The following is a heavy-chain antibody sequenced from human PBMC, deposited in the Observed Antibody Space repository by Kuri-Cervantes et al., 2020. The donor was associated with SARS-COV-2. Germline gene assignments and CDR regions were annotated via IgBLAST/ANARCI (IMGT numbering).Heavy chain of an antibody. D-gene: IGHD4-17*01. V-gene: IGHV3-48*02. CDR1: GFTFGSYG. CDR3: ARDLRPLELYYYYGMDV. Sequence: GGSLRLSCAASGFTFGSYGMHWVRQAPGKGLEWVSYISSSSSTIYYADSVKGRFTISRDNAKNSLYLQMNSLRDEDTAVYYCARDLRPLELYYYYGMDVWGQGTTVTVSS. J-gene: IGHJ6*02. CDR2: ISSSSSTI.